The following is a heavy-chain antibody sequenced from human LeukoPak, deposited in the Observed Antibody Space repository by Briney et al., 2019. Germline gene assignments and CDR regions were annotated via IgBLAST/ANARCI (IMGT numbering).Heavy chain of an antibody. D-gene: IGHD1-26*01. CDR3: ARGLSGSYFYYYYYYMDV. CDR1: GYTFTSYY. V-gene: IGHV1-46*01. J-gene: IGHJ6*03. CDR2: INPSGGST. Sequence: ASVKVSCKASGYTFTSYYMHWVRQAPGQGLEWMGIINPSGGSTSYAQKFQGRVTMTRDMSTSTVYMELSSLRSEDTAVYYCARGLSGSYFYYYYYYMDVWGKGTTVTISS.